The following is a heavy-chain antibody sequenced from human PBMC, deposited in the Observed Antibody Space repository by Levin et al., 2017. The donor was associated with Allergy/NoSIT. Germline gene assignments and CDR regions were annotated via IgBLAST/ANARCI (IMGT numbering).Heavy chain of an antibody. CDR3: ARYSYDSSGYSPYYYDGMDV. CDR2: ISAYNGKT. J-gene: IGHJ6*02. CDR1: GYTFTSYG. V-gene: IGHV1-18*01. D-gene: IGHD3-22*01. Sequence: ASVKVSCKASGYTFTSYGISWVRQAPGQGLEWMGWISAYNGKTHYAQKLQGRVTMTTDTSTSTAYMELRSLRSDDPAVYYCARYSYDSSGYSPYYYDGMDVWGQGTTVTVSS.